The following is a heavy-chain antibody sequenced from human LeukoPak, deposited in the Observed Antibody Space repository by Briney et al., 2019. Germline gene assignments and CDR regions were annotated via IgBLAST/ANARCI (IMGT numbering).Heavy chain of an antibody. CDR2: IYSGGST. V-gene: IGHV3-53*01. CDR1: EFSVGSNY. Sequence: PGGSLRLSCAASEFSVGSNYMTWVRQAPGKGLEWVSLIYSGGSTYYADSVKGRFTISRDNSKNTLYLQMNSLRAEDTAVYYCAKAEALRRLYYYYYMDVWGKGTTVTISS. D-gene: IGHD3-10*01. CDR3: AKAEALRRLYYYYYMDV. J-gene: IGHJ6*03.